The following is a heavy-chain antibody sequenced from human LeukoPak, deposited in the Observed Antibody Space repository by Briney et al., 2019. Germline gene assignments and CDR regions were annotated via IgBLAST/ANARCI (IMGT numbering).Heavy chain of an antibody. V-gene: IGHV4-39*01. D-gene: IGHD5-18*01. CDR1: GGSISSSSYY. CDR3: ARQGRYSYGPVSWFDP. CDR2: IYYSGST. J-gene: IGHJ5*02. Sequence: PSETLSLTCTVSGGSISSSSYYWGWLRQPPGKGLEWIGSIYYSGSTYYNPSLKSRVTISVDTSKNQFSLKLSSVTAADTAVYYCARQGRYSYGPVSWFDPWGQGTLVTVSS.